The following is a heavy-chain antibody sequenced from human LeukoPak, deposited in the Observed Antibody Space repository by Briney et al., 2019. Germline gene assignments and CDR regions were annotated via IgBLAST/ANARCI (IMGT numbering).Heavy chain of an antibody. CDR2: ISSSSSYI. CDR3: ARDGLDYYGSGSYYGAPIRYYFDY. CDR1: GFTFSSYS. J-gene: IGHJ4*02. V-gene: IGHV3-21*01. D-gene: IGHD3-10*01. Sequence: QPGGSLRLSCAASGFTFSSYSMNWVRQAPGKGLEWVSSISSSSSYIYYADSVKGRFTISRDNAKNSLYLQMNSLRAEDTAVYYCARDGLDYYGSGSYYGAPIRYYFDYWGQGTLVTVSS.